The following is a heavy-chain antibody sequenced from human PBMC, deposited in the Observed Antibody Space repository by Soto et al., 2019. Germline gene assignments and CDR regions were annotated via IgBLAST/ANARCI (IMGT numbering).Heavy chain of an antibody. D-gene: IGHD2-2*01. Sequence: EVQLLESGGGLVQPGGSLRLSCAASGFTFSSYAMSWVRQAPGKGLEWVSAISGSGGSTYYADSVKGRFTISRDXSKXXXXXXXXXXXXXXXXXXXXXXXKFHSERVPAEYYYYYMDVWGKGTTVTVXX. CDR1: GFTFSSYA. CDR3: XXXKFHSERVPAEYYYYYMDV. J-gene: IGHJ6*03. V-gene: IGHV3-23*01. CDR2: ISGSGGST.